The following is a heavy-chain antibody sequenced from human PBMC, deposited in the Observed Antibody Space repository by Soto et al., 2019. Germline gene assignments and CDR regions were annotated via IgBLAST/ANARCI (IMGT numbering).Heavy chain of an antibody. CDR1: GFTFSSYA. J-gene: IGHJ4*02. CDR2: ISYDGSNK. Sequence: VGSLRLSCAASGFTFSSYAMHWVRQAPGEGLEWVAVISYDGSNKYYAGSVKGRFTISRDNSKNTLYLQMNSLRAEDTAVYYCANMEEVDTGWGQGTLVTVSS. D-gene: IGHD2-8*02. V-gene: IGHV3-30-3*01. CDR3: ANMEEVDTG.